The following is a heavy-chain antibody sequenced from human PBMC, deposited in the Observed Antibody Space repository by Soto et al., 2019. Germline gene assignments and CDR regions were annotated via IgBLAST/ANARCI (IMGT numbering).Heavy chain of an antibody. CDR3: ARDEFQYQLLYGYYYYGMDV. D-gene: IGHD2-2*02. J-gene: IGHJ6*02. CDR2: IIPIFGTA. Sequence: QVQLVQSGAEVKKPGSSVKVSCKASGGTFSSYAISWVRQAPGQGLEWMGGIIPIFGTANYAQKFQGRVTITADDSTSTAYMELSSLRSEDTAVYYCARDEFQYQLLYGYYYYGMDVWGHGTTVTVSS. V-gene: IGHV1-69*01. CDR1: GGTFSSYA.